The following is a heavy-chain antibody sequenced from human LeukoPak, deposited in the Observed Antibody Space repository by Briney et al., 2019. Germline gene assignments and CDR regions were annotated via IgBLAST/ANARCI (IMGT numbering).Heavy chain of an antibody. D-gene: IGHD4-17*01. V-gene: IGHV3-48*03. CDR3: ARDQDYGDSVDY. J-gene: IGHJ4*02. CDR2: ISSSGSTI. Sequence: PGGSLRLSCAASGFTFSSYEMNWVRQAPGKGLVWVSYISSSGSTIYYADSVKGRFTISRDNAKNSLYLQMNSLRAEDTAVYYCARDQDYGDSVDYWGQGTLVTVSS. CDR1: GFTFSSYE.